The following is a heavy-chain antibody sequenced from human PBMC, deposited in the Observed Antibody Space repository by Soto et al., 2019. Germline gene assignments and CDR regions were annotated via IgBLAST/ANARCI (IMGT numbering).Heavy chain of an antibody. Sequence: EVQLLESGGGLVQPGGSLRLSCADSGFRLSDSAVSWVRQAPGEGLEWVSSLTVTGDSAFYSDSVKGRFTISRDISKSTLYLQMNRMRAEDTVVYYCAENGCSSPACYPYYYYVDVWGRGTTVTVSS. V-gene: IGHV3-23*01. CDR1: GFRLSDSA. CDR3: AENGCSSPACYPYYYYVDV. D-gene: IGHD2-15*01. J-gene: IGHJ6*03. CDR2: LTVTGDSA.